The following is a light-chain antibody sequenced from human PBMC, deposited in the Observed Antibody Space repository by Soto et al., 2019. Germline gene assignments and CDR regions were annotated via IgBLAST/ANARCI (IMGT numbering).Light chain of an antibody. CDR3: SSYTRSSTL. J-gene: IGLJ2*01. CDR2: DVS. Sequence: QSALTQPASVSGSPGQSITISCTGTSSDVGGYNYVSWYQQHPGKAPKLMIYDVSYRPSGVSNRFSGSKSVNTASLTISGLQAEDEADYYCSSYTRSSTLFGGGTKLTVL. CDR1: SSDVGGYNY. V-gene: IGLV2-14*03.